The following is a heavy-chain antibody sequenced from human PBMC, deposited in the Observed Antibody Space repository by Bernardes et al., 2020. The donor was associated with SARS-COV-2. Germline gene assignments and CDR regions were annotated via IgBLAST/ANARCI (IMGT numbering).Heavy chain of an antibody. J-gene: IGHJ3*02. D-gene: IGHD3-3*01. Sequence: GGSLTLSCAASVFPFSSYGMHLVRQAPVKALEWVAVISYDGSNKYYADSLKGRFTISRDNSKNTLYLQMNSLRAEDTDVYYCAKDREITIFGVVILDAFDIWGQGTMVTVSS. V-gene: IGHV3-30*18. CDR3: AKDREITIFGVVILDAFDI. CDR2: ISYDGSNK. CDR1: VFPFSSYG.